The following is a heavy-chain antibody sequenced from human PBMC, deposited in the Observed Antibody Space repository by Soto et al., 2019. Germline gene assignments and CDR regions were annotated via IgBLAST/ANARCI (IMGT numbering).Heavy chain of an antibody. CDR1: GYTFTSYG. J-gene: IGHJ3*02. Sequence: ASVKVSCKASGYTFTSYGISWVRQTPGQGLEWMGWISAYNGNTNYAQKLQGRVTMTTDTSTSTAYMELRSLRSDDTAVYYCARGAFKYSYGPFDIWGQGTMVTVSS. D-gene: IGHD5-18*01. CDR2: ISAYNGNT. CDR3: ARGAFKYSYGPFDI. V-gene: IGHV1-18*01.